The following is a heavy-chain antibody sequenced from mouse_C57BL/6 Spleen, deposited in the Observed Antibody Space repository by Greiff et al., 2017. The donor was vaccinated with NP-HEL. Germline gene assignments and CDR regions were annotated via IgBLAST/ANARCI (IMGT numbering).Heavy chain of an antibody. V-gene: IGHV1-69*01. D-gene: IGHD1-1*01. Sequence: QVQLQQPGAELVMPGASVKLSCKASGYTFTSYWMHWVKQRPGQGLAWIGEIDPSDSYTNYNQKFKGKSTLTVDKSSSTAYMQRSSLTSEDSAVYYCARKTPYYYGSSYELYFDVWGTGTTVTVSS. CDR3: ARKTPYYYGSSYELYFDV. J-gene: IGHJ1*03. CDR1: GYTFTSYW. CDR2: IDPSDSYT.